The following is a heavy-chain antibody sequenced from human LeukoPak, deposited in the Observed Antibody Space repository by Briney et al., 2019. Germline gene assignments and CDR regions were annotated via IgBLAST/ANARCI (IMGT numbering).Heavy chain of an antibody. D-gene: IGHD3-10*01. V-gene: IGHV3-48*03. J-gene: IGHJ4*02. CDR2: LSSSGSAF. CDR3: ATRSGFGEFDYFDY. CDR1: GFTFRSYE. Sequence: GGSLRLSCADSGFTFRSYEMNWVRQAPGKGLEWIAYLSSSGSAFSYADSVKGRFTISRDNAKNSLYLQMNSLRAEDTAVYYCATRSGFGEFDYFDYWGQGTMVTVSS.